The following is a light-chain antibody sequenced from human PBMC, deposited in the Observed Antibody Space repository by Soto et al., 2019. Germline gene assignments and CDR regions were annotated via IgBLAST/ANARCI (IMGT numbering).Light chain of an antibody. CDR1: QSVGRN. J-gene: IGKJ5*01. CDR2: GAS. CDR3: QQRSNWIT. Sequence: VVMTQSPATLSVSPGESATLSCRASQSVGRNLAWYQQKPGQAPRLLLYGASFRATNVTDRFSGRGSGTEFTLTISGLQSDDFAVYYCQQRSNWITFGQGTRLEIK. V-gene: IGKV3D-15*01.